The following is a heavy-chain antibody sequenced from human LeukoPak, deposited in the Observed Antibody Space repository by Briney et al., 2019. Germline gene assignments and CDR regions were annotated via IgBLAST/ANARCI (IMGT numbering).Heavy chain of an antibody. V-gene: IGHV4-30-2*01. CDR1: GGSISSGGYS. J-gene: IGHJ4*02. CDR3: ARGVGVTPPNFDY. CDR2: IYHSGST. Sequence: SQTLSLTCAVSGGSISSGGYSWSWIRQPPGKGLEWIGYIYHSGSTYYNPSLKSRVTISVDRSKNQFSLKLSSVTAADTAVYYCARGVGVTPPNFDYWGQGILVTVSS. D-gene: IGHD2-21*02.